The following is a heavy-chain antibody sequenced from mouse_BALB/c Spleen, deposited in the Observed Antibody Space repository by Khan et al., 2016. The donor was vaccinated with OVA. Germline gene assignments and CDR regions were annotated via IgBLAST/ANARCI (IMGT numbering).Heavy chain of an antibody. Sequence: QVQLKESGPGLVAPSQSLSITCTVSGFSLTSHGVHWVRQPPGKGLEWLGVIWAGGSTNYNSALMYRLSISKDSSKSQVFLKMNSLQTDDTAMYYCARNREPDYFDYWGQGTTLTVSS. CDR1: GFSLTSHG. J-gene: IGHJ2*01. CDR2: IWAGGST. CDR3: ARNREPDYFDY. V-gene: IGHV2-9*02.